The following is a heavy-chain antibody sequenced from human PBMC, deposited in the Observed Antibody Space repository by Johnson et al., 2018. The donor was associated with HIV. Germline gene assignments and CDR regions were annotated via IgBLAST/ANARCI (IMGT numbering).Heavy chain of an antibody. Sequence: VLLVESGGGVVQPGRSLRLSCAASGFTFNNAWMTWVRQAPGKGLEWVGRIKSKIDGGTTDYAAPAKGRFTISRDDSKTTLYLQMNSLKTEDTAVYYCTTVTEGSYFDSGSYFDIWGQGTMVTVSS. CDR1: GFTFNNAW. D-gene: IGHD3-10*01. J-gene: IGHJ3*02. CDR3: TTVTEGSYFDSGSYFDI. V-gene: IGHV3-15*01. CDR2: IKSKIDGGTT.